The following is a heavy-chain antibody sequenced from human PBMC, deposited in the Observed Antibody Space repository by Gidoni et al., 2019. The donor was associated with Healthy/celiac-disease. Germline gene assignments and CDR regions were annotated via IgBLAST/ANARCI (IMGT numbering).Heavy chain of an antibody. CDR2: IYYSGST. Sequence: QLQLQESGPGLVKPSETLSLTCTVPGGSISSSRYYWGGIRQPPGKVLEWIGSIYYSGSTYYNPSLKSRVTISVDTSKNQFSLKLSSVTAADTAVYYCASGESYGEMGIQLWSPPFDYWGQGTLVTVSS. V-gene: IGHV4-39*01. CDR1: GGSISSSRYY. D-gene: IGHD5-18*01. CDR3: ASGESYGEMGIQLWSPPFDY. J-gene: IGHJ4*02.